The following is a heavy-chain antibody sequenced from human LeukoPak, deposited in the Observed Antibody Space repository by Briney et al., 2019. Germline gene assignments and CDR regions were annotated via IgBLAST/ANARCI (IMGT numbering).Heavy chain of an antibody. V-gene: IGHV3-48*02. CDR3: ARLEYYYVSGNYYKLFDY. J-gene: IGHJ4*02. CDR1: GFTFSSYN. Sequence: GGSLRLSCAASGFTFSSYNMNLVRQAPGKGLELVSDISSSGSTLYFADSVKGPFTISRDNAKNSLYLEMNSLRDEDTAVYYCARLEYYYVSGNYYKLFDYWGQGTRVSVCS. D-gene: IGHD3-10*01. CDR2: ISSSGSTL.